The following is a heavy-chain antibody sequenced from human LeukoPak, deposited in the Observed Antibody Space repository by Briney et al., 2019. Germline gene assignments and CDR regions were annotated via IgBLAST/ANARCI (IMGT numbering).Heavy chain of an antibody. CDR3: ARGAESSSWSLDY. Sequence: SETLSLTCAVYSGXFSSYQWNWIRQPPGKGLEWIGEISHRGTTNYNPSLKSRVTMSVDTSKNQFSLKLSSVTAADTAVYYCARGAESSSWSLDYWGQGTLVTVSS. CDR2: ISHRGTT. D-gene: IGHD6-13*01. V-gene: IGHV4-34*01. CDR1: SGXFSSYQ. J-gene: IGHJ4*02.